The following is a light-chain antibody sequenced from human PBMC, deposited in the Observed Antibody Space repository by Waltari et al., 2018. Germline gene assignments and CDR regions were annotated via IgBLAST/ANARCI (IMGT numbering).Light chain of an antibody. CDR2: AAS. CDR3: QQLNSYPPYT. J-gene: IGKJ2*01. CDR1: QGISSY. Sequence: IQLTQSPSSLSASVGDRDTITCRASQGISSYLAWYQQKPGKAPKHLIYAASTLQSGVPSWISGSGAGTDFTPTISSLQPEDFATYYCQQLNSYPPYTFGQGTKLEIK. V-gene: IGKV1-9*01.